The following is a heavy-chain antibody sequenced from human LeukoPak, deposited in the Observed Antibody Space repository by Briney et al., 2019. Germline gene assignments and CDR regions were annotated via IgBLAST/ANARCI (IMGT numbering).Heavy chain of an antibody. J-gene: IGHJ6*03. V-gene: IGHV4-61*02. D-gene: IGHD6-6*01. CDR3: ARELSIAARPDYYMDV. CDR1: GGSISSGSYY. CDR2: IYTSGST. Sequence: SETLSLTCTVSGGSISSGSYYWSWIRQPAGKGLEWIGRIYTSGSTNYNPSLKSRVTISVDTSKNQFSLKLSSVTAADPAVYYCARELSIAARPDYYMDVWGKGTTVTVSS.